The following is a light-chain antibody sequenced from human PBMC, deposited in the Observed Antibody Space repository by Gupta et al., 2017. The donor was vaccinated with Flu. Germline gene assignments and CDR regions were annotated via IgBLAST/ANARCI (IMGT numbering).Light chain of an antibody. J-gene: IGKJ2*02. Sequence: PSTLSASVGNSFTLPGRASQSIRTWLACYQQKPGKAPKLLISQASTSESGVPSRFSGSASGTEFTLTISILHPDDFGTYYCQQDKSYMCTFGQGTKMDIK. CDR3: QQDKSYMCT. CDR2: QAS. V-gene: IGKV1-5*03. CDR1: QSIRTW.